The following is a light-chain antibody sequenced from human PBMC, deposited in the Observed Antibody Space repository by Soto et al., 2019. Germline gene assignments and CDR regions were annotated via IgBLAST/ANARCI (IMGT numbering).Light chain of an antibody. CDR3: QQYGSSPRT. CDR1: QSVTSNY. Sequence: ELVLNQSPGTLSLSPGERATLSCRASQSVTSNYLAWYQQKPGQAPRLLIYAASRRAPGIPDRFSASGSGTDFTLTISRLEPEDFAVYYCQQYGSSPRTFGQGTKVDI. V-gene: IGKV3-20*01. J-gene: IGKJ1*01. CDR2: AAS.